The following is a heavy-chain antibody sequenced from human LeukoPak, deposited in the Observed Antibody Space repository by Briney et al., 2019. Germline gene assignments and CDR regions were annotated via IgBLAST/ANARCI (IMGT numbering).Heavy chain of an antibody. CDR1: GYTFTSYD. CDR2: MNPNSGNT. V-gene: IGHV1-8*01. D-gene: IGHD1-26*01. CDR3: ARGGGARYGMDV. J-gene: IGHJ6*02. Sequence: ASVKVSYKASGYTFTSYDINWVRQATGQGLEWMGWMNPNSGNTGYAQKFQGRVTMTRNTSISTAYMELSSLRSEDTAVYYCARGGGARYGMDVWGQGTTVTVSS.